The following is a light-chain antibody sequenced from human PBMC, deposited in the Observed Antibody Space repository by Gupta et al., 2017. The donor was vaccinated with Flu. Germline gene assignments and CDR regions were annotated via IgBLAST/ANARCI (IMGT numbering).Light chain of an antibody. CDR3: QQRSSWPSGT. V-gene: IGKV3-11*01. CDR2: DAT. Sequence: ATLSLSPGETATLSCRPSQSVSDYLAWYQQKPGQAPRLLIFDATSRATGIPARFSGSRYGTDXILTISXREQEDFAVYYCQQRSSWPSGTFGXGTKLEIK. CDR1: QSVSDY. J-gene: IGKJ2*01.